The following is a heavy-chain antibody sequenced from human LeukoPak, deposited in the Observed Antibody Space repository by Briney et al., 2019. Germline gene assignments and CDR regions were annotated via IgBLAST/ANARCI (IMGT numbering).Heavy chain of an antibody. CDR2: INHSGST. CDR3: ARVAVAGTISGTVDY. J-gene: IGHJ4*02. V-gene: IGHV4-34*01. CDR1: GGSFSGYY. D-gene: IGHD6-19*01. Sequence: SETLSLTCAVYGGSFSGYYWSWIRQPPGKGLEWIGEINHSGSTNYNPSLKSRVTISVDTSKNQSSLKLSSVTAADTAVYYCARVAVAGTISGTVDYWGQGTLVTVSS.